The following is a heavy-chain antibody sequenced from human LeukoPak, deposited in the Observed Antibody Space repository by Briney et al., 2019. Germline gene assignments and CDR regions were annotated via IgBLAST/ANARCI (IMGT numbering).Heavy chain of an antibody. J-gene: IGHJ4*02. D-gene: IGHD2-2*01. Sequence: SETLSLTCTVSGGSISSYYWSWIRQPAGKGLEWIGRIYTSGSTNYNPSLKSRVTMSVDTSKNQFSLKLSSVTAADTAVYYCARGRSLGPAAIAYYFDYWGPGTLVTVSS. CDR2: IYTSGST. V-gene: IGHV4-4*07. CDR1: GGSISSYY. CDR3: ARGRSLGPAAIAYYFDY.